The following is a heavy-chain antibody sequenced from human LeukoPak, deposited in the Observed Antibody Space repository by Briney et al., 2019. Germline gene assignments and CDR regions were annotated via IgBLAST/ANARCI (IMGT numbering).Heavy chain of an antibody. CDR3: ARDLHDRPQTPDAFDI. Sequence: PSETLSLTCTVSGGSISSYYWSWIRQHPGKGLEWDGYIYYSGSTYYNPSLKSRVTISVDTSKNQFSLKLSSVTAADTAVYYCARDLHDRPQTPDAFDIWGQGTMVTVSS. D-gene: IGHD3-22*01. J-gene: IGHJ3*02. V-gene: IGHV4-59*06. CDR2: IYYSGST. CDR1: GGSISSYY.